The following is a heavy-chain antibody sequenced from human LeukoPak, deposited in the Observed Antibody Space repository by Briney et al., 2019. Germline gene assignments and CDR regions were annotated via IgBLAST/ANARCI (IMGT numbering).Heavy chain of an antibody. Sequence: GGSLRLSCAASGFTFSSYWLHWVRQAPGKGLVWVSRIKGDERSTNYADSVKGRFTISRDNAKNTMYLEMNSLRAEDTAVYYCVRGQLWSYYHDYWGQGTLVTVSS. CDR1: GFTFSSYW. CDR3: VRGQLWSYYHDY. CDR2: IKGDERST. V-gene: IGHV3-74*01. D-gene: IGHD5-18*01. J-gene: IGHJ4*02.